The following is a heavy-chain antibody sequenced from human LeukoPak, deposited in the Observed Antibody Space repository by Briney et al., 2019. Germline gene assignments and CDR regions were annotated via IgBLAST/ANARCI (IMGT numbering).Heavy chain of an antibody. CDR1: GFTVKNNY. D-gene: IGHD3-10*01. Sequence: GGSLRLSCAASGFTVKNNYMSWVRQAPGKGLEWVSVIYSGGSTYYADSVKGRFTSSRDNSKNTLYLQMNSLRAEDTAVYFCATGERMVRGDGVDYWGQGTLVTVSS. CDR2: IYSGGST. CDR3: ATGERMVRGDGVDY. V-gene: IGHV3-66*01. J-gene: IGHJ4*02.